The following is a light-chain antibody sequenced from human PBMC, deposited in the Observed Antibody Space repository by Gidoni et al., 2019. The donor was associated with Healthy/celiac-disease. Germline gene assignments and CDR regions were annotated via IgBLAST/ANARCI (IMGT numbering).Light chain of an antibody. CDR3: QQYYSYPPLT. CDR1: QGISSY. Sequence: AIRMTHSPSSFAASTGDRVTITCRASQGISSYLAWYQQKPGKAPKLLIYAASTLQSGFPSRFSGSGSGTDFTLTISCLQSEDFATYYCQQYYSYPPLTFGGGTKVEIK. V-gene: IGKV1-8*01. CDR2: AAS. J-gene: IGKJ4*01.